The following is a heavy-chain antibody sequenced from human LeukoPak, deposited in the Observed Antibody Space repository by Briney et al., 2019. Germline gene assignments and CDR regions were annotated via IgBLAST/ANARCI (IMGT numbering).Heavy chain of an antibody. Sequence: PSETLSLTCTVSGYSISSGYYWGWIRQPPGKGLEWIGSIYHSGSTYYNPSLKSRVTISVDTSKNQFSLKLSSVTAADTAVYYCARVRATEFWSGYYNYCYYYMDVRGKGTTVTVSS. CDR1: GYSISSGYY. D-gene: IGHD3-3*01. J-gene: IGHJ6*03. CDR3: ARVRATEFWSGYYNYCYYYMDV. CDR2: IYHSGST. V-gene: IGHV4-38-2*02.